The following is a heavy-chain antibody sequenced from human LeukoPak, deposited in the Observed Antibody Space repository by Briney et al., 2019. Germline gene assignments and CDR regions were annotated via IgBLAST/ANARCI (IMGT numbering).Heavy chain of an antibody. CDR2: IYYTGST. Sequence: SETLSLTCTVSGASNRSSYWSWLRQPPGKGLEWIGYIYYTGSTNSNPSLKSRVTVSLDTSKNQFSLKLSSMTAADTAVYYCARLDRSGYEMGGTWFDPWGQGTLVTVSS. CDR3: ARLDRSGYEMGGTWFDP. V-gene: IGHV4-59*08. J-gene: IGHJ5*02. D-gene: IGHD3-22*01. CDR1: GASNRSSY.